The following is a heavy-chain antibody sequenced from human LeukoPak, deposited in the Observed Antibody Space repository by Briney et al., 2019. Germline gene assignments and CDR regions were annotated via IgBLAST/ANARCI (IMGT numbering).Heavy chain of an antibody. Sequence: GGSLRLSCAVSGITVSSNYMSWVRQAPGKGLEWVSSISSSSSYIYYADPVKGRFTISRDNAKNSLYLQMNSLRAEDTAVYYCARAQQLGNYYFDYWGQGTLVTVSS. J-gene: IGHJ4*02. V-gene: IGHV3-21*01. CDR3: ARAQQLGNYYFDY. D-gene: IGHD6-13*01. CDR1: GITVSSNY. CDR2: ISSSSSYI.